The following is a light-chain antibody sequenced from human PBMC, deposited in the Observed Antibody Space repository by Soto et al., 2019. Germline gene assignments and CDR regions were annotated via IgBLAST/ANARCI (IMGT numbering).Light chain of an antibody. CDR3: QQYGSSPWT. CDR2: GAS. CDR1: ESVGSIY. J-gene: IGKJ1*01. Sequence: DIVLTQSPGTLSLSPGERATLSCRASESVGSIYLAWYQQKPGQAPRLLIHGASNRASGIPDRFSGSGFGTDFILTISRLEPEDFAVYYCQQYGSSPWTFGQGTKVDIK. V-gene: IGKV3-20*01.